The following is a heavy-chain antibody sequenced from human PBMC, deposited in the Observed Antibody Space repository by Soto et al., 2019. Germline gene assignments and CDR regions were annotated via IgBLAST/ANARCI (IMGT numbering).Heavy chain of an antibody. Sequence: GGSLRLSCAASGFTFSTSSMTWVRQAPGKGLEWVSAISGSGGSTYYADSVKGRFTISRDNSKNTLYLQMNSLRAEDTAVYYCAKDPYSSGWYSYWGQGTLVTVSS. CDR3: AKDPYSSGWYSY. CDR1: GFTFSTSS. D-gene: IGHD6-19*01. J-gene: IGHJ4*02. V-gene: IGHV3-23*01. CDR2: ISGSGGST.